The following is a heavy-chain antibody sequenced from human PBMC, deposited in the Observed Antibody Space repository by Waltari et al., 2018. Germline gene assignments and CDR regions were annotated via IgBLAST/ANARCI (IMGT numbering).Heavy chain of an antibody. CDR2: IYYSGST. CDR3: AGFNYDILTGTNWFDP. Sequence: QVQLQESGPGLVTPPETLSLTCTVSGGSISSYYWIWIRQPPGKGLEWIGYIYYSGSTNYNPSLKSRVTISVDTSKNQFSLKLSSVTAADTAVYYCAGFNYDILTGTNWFDPWGQGTLVTVSS. D-gene: IGHD3-9*01. CDR1: GGSISSYY. V-gene: IGHV4-59*01. J-gene: IGHJ5*02.